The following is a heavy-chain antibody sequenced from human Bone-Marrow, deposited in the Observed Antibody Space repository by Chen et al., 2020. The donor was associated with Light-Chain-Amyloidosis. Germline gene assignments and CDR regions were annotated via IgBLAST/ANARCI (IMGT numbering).Heavy chain of an antibody. Sequence: QVQLQESGPGLVKPSETLSLTCTVSGGSVSSGSYYWSWIRQPPGKGLEWIGYIYYSGSTNYSPSLKSRVTISVDTSKNQFSLKLSSVTAADTAVYYCARGAAPGDYWGQGTLVTVSS. CDR3: ARGAAPGDY. CDR2: IYYSGST. J-gene: IGHJ4*02. CDR1: GGSVSSGSYY. V-gene: IGHV4-61*01. D-gene: IGHD2-15*01.